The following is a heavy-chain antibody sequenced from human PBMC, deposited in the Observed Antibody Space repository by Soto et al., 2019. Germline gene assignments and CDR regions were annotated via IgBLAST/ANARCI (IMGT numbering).Heavy chain of an antibody. Sequence: SETLSLTCTVSGGSVSSGSYYWSWIRQPPGKGLEWIGYIYYSGSTNYNPSLKSRVTITADESTSTAYMELSSLRSEDTAVYYCARHDYGDYPFWYWGQGTLVTVSS. D-gene: IGHD4-17*01. CDR1: GGSVSSGSYY. V-gene: IGHV4-61*01. CDR2: IYYSGST. CDR3: ARHDYGDYPFWY. J-gene: IGHJ4*02.